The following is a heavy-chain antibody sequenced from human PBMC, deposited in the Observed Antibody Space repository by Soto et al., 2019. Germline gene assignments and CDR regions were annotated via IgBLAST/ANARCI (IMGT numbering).Heavy chain of an antibody. V-gene: IGHV5-51*01. D-gene: IGHD3-22*01. J-gene: IGHJ4*02. CDR3: ARTLSSGYYLTPWY. Sequence: PGDSLNISCKGSGYSFTSYWIGWVRQMPGKGLEWMGIIYPGDSDTRYSPSFQGQVSISADTSISTAYLQWSSLKASDTAMYYCARTLSSGYYLTPWYWGQGPLVTVSA. CDR2: IYPGDSDT. CDR1: GYSFTSYW.